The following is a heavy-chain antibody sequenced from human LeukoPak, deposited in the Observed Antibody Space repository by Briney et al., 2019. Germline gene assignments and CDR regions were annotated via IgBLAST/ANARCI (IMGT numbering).Heavy chain of an antibody. D-gene: IGHD6-13*01. CDR2: IYHSGSA. CDR3: ARGVSGYSSRIRPGAFDI. J-gene: IGHJ3*02. V-gene: IGHV4-4*02. Sequence: PSETLSLTCGVSGGSISSNNWWSWVRQPPGQGLEWIGEIYHSGSANYNPSLKSRVTISVDKSKNQLSLKLISVTAADTAVYYCARGVSGYSSRIRPGAFDIWGQGTMVTVSS. CDR1: GGSISSNNW.